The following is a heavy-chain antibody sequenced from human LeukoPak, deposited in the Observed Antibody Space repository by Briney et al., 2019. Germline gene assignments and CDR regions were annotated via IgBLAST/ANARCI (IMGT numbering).Heavy chain of an antibody. V-gene: IGHV3-74*01. Sequence: GGSLRLSCAASGFTFSSYWMHWVRQAPGKGLVWVSRINTDGSSTSYADSVKGRFTISRDNAKNTLYLQMNSLRAEDTAVYYCARDRSAAPADYWGQGTLVTVSS. CDR3: ARDRSAAPADY. CDR1: GFTFSSYW. D-gene: IGHD6-13*01. CDR2: INTDGSST. J-gene: IGHJ4*02.